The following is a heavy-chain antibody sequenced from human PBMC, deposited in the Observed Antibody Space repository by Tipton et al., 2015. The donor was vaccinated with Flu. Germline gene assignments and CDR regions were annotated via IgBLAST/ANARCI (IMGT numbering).Heavy chain of an antibody. CDR3: ARDLWNDRRAYYYYGVDV. J-gene: IGHJ6*02. CDR2: IYYSGTT. V-gene: IGHV4-39*07. Sequence: GSLRLSCTVSGDSISTTIYYWGWVRQPPGKGLEWIDSIYYSGTTYYNPSLKSRVTISVDSSKNEFSLTLASLTAADTAVYYCARDLWNDRRAYYYYGVDVWGQGTTVTVSS. D-gene: IGHD1-1*01. CDR1: GDSISTTIYY.